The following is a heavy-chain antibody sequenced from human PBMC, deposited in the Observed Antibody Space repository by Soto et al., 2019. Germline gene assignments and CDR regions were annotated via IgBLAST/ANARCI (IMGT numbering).Heavy chain of an antibody. D-gene: IGHD1-1*01. J-gene: IGHJ6*02. Sequence: EVQLLESGGDLVQPGGSLRLSCAASGFTFSDYAMNWVRQAPGMGLELVSGIRETNSDTYYANSVKGRFTMSRDNSKNTVYMQMSSLSADDTAVYYCAISKAGTGSYYYYSGMDVWGQGT. V-gene: IGHV3-23*01. CDR2: IRETNSDT. CDR3: AISKAGTGSYYYYSGMDV. CDR1: GFTFSDYA.